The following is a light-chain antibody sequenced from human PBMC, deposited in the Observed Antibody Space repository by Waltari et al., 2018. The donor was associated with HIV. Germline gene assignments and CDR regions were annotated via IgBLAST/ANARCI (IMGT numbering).Light chain of an antibody. J-gene: IGKJ2*01. CDR2: DAS. CDR1: QDISNY. V-gene: IGKV1-33*01. Sequence: DIQMTQSPSSLSASVGDRVTITCQASQDISNYLTWYQQKPGKAPKLLIYDASNLETGVPSRFSGSGSGTDFTFTISSLQPEDIATYYCQQYDNLPAYTFGQGTKLEIK. CDR3: QQYDNLPAYT.